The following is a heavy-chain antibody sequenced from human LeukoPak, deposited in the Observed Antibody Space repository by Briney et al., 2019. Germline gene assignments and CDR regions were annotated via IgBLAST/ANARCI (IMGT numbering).Heavy chain of an antibody. J-gene: IGHJ4*02. Sequence: PSETLSLTCTVSGGSISSYYWSWIRQPPGKGLEWIGYIYYSGSTNYNPSLKSRVTISVDTSKNQFSLKLSSVTAADTAVYYCARASTFGGVIVEYYFDYWGQGTLVTVSS. CDR3: ARASTFGGVIVEYYFDY. V-gene: IGHV4-59*01. CDR2: IYYSGST. CDR1: GGSISSYY. D-gene: IGHD3-16*02.